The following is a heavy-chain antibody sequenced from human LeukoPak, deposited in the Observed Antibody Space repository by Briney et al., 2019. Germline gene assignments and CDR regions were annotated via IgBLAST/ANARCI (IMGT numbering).Heavy chain of an antibody. CDR2: IYSGGST. V-gene: IGHV3-53*01. Sequence: GGSLRLSCAASGFTVSSNYMSWVRQAPGKGLEWVSIIYSGGSTFYADSVKGRFTISRDNSKNTLYLQMNSLRAEGTAVYYCARGGSYLSAFDIWGQGTMVTVSS. J-gene: IGHJ3*02. D-gene: IGHD1-26*01. CDR1: GFTVSSNY. CDR3: ARGGSYLSAFDI.